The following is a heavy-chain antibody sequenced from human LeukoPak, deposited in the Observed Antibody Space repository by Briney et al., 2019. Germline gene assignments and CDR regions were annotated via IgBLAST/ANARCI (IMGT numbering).Heavy chain of an antibody. CDR3: TRGLYYPFDY. CDR1: GFTVSDIY. Sequence: GGSLRLSCAASGFTVSDIYMSWVRQAPGKGLEWASVIYSGGNTYYADSVKGRFTISRDKFNNTLSLQMNTLRAEDTAVYYCTRGLYYPFDYWGQGTLVTVSS. D-gene: IGHD3-16*01. V-gene: IGHV3-53*01. CDR2: IYSGGNT. J-gene: IGHJ4*02.